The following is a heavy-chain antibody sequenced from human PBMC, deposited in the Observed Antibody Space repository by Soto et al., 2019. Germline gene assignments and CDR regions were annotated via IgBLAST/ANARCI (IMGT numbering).Heavy chain of an antibody. CDR1: GFSFSTYA. Sequence: EVQLLESGGGLVQPGGSLRLSCAVSGFSFSTYAMSWVRQAPGKELEWVSGISAGGGNTYYADSVRGRFTISRDNSKDTLYLQITSLRAEDTAFYYCAKHAEYQLVSWFDPWGQGTLVTVSS. J-gene: IGHJ5*02. CDR3: AKHAEYQLVSWFDP. V-gene: IGHV3-23*01. CDR2: ISAGGGNT. D-gene: IGHD2-2*01.